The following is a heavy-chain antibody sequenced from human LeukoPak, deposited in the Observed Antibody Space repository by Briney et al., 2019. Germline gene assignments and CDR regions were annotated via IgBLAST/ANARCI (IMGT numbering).Heavy chain of an antibody. CDR2: ISCSGGST. D-gene: IGHD2-2*01. CDR3: AKVKLGYCSSTSCQPTYYYYMDV. V-gene: IGHV3-23*01. J-gene: IGHJ6*03. CDR1: GFTFSSYA. Sequence: GGSLRLSCAASGFTFSSYAMSWVRQAPGKGLEWVSAISCSGGSTYYADSVKGRFTISRDNSKNTLYLQLNSLRAEDTAVYYCAKVKLGYCSSTSCQPTYYYYMDVWGKGTTVTVSS.